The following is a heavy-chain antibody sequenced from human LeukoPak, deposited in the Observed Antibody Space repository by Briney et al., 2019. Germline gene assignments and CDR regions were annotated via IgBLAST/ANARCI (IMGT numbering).Heavy chain of an antibody. V-gene: IGHV3-30*04. Sequence: PGGSLRLSCAVSGFTFDTYTMYWVRQAPGKGLEWVASISYDGSNRNYADAVRGRLTISRDNSNNTLYLQMNSLRAEDTAVFYCARDSGSGGAGSFPFWGQGTLVTVSS. D-gene: IGHD3-10*01. J-gene: IGHJ4*02. CDR1: GFTFDTYT. CDR3: ARDSGSGGAGSFPF. CDR2: ISYDGSNR.